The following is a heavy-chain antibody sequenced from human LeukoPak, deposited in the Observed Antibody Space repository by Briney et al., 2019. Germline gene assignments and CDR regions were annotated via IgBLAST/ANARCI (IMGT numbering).Heavy chain of an antibody. V-gene: IGHV4-4*07. CDR1: GGSISSYY. CDR2: IYTSGST. D-gene: IGHD6-13*01. J-gene: IGHJ5*02. Sequence: SETLSLTCTVSGGSISSYYWSWIRQPAGKGLEWIGRIYTSGSTNYNPSLKSRFTMSVDTSKNQLSLKLSSVTDADTAVYYCARAGIAAAGTARWFDPWGQGTLVTVSS. CDR3: ARAGIAAAGTARWFDP.